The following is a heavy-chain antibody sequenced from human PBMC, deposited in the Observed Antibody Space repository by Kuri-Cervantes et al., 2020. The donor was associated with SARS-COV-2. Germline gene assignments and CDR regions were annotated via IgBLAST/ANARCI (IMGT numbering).Heavy chain of an antibody. CDR2: IYTSGST. Sequence: LRLSCTVSGGSISSGSYYWTWIRQPAGKGLEWIGRIYTSGSTNYNPSLKSRVTISVDTSKNQFSLKLSSVTAADTAVYYCARETPEHTSSWFDYWGQGSLVTVSS. CDR1: GGSISSGSYY. D-gene: IGHD6-13*01. J-gene: IGHJ4*02. V-gene: IGHV4-61*02. CDR3: ARETPEHTSSWFDY.